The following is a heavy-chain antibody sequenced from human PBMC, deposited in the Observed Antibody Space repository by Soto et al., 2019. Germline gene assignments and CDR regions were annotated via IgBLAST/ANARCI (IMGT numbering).Heavy chain of an antibody. D-gene: IGHD3-3*01. CDR1: GYSFTSYW. V-gene: IGHV5-51*01. CDR2: IYPGDSDT. Sequence: GESLKISCKCSGYSFTSYWIGWVRQMTGKGRELMGIIYPGDSDTRDSPSFQGQVTSSAEKSIGTAYLQWSRLKASDTTMYYCASQRADFWSGYYTGTGFDAFDIWGQGTMDTVSS. CDR3: ASQRADFWSGYYTGTGFDAFDI. J-gene: IGHJ3*02.